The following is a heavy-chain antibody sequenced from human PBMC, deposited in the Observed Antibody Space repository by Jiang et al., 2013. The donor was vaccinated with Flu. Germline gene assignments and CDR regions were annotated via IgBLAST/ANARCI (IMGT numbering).Heavy chain of an antibody. V-gene: IGHV1-69*01. CDR1: GGTFSDFG. D-gene: IGHD5-18*01. CDR2: IIPLFGTA. J-gene: IGHJ6*02. Sequence: GAEVKKPGSSVRLSCKTSGGTFSDFGISWVRQAPGQGLEWMGGIIPLFGTANIAQNFEGRVVITADESTTTVYMELSSLRFEDTAVYYCAKTARVRNYYYYGMDVWGQGT. CDR3: AKTARVRNYYYYGMDV.